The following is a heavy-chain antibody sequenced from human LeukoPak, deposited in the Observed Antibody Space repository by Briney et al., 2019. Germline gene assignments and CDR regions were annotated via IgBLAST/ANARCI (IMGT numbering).Heavy chain of an antibody. Sequence: ASVKVSCKASGYTFTGYYMHWVRQAPGQGLEWMGWINPNSGGTNYAQKFQSRVTMTRDTSISTAYMELSRLRSDDTAVYYCARSSLWFGEPIDYWGQGTLVTVSS. V-gene: IGHV1-2*02. CDR3: ARSSLWFGEPIDY. D-gene: IGHD3-10*01. CDR2: INPNSGGT. J-gene: IGHJ4*02. CDR1: GYTFTGYY.